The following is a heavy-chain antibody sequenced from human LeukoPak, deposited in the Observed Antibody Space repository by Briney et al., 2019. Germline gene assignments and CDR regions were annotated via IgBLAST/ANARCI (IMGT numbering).Heavy chain of an antibody. D-gene: IGHD6-19*01. CDR2: SYYSGST. CDR3: ARCYGVAGSIEN. J-gene: IGHJ4*02. Sequence: KPSETLSLTCTVSGGSVSSTPYYWGWIRQPPGKGLEWIGSSYYSGSTNYNPSLKSRVTISVDTSKNQFSLKLSSVTAADTAVYYCARCYGVAGSIENWGQGTLVTVSS. CDR1: GGSVSSTPYY. V-gene: IGHV4-39*07.